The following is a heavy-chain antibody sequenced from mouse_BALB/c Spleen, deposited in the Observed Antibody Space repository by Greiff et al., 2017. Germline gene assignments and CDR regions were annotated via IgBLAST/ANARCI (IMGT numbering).Heavy chain of an antibody. V-gene: IGHV1S81*02. CDR2: INPSNGRT. CDR3: ARLLRYYAMDY. CDR1: GYTFTSHW. Sequence: VQLQQPGAELVKPGASVKLSCKASGYTFTSHWMHWVKQRPGQGLEWIGEINPSNGRTNYNEKFKSKATLTVDKSSSTAYMQLSSLTSEDSAVYYCARLLRYYAMDYWGQGTSVTVSS. J-gene: IGHJ4*01. D-gene: IGHD1-1*01.